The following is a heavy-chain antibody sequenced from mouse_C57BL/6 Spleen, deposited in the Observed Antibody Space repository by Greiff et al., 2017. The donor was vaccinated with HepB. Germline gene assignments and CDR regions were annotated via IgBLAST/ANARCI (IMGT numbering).Heavy chain of an antibody. CDR2: INPGSGGT. D-gene: IGHD1-1*01. J-gene: IGHJ3*01. CDR3: ARETTVTPLAY. CDR1: GYAFTNYL. Sequence: VQLQQSGAELVRPGTSVKVSCKASGYAFTNYLIEWVKQRHGQGLEWIGVINPGSGGTNYNEKFKGKATLTADKSSSTAYMQLSSLTSEDSAVYLYARETTVTPLAYWGQGTLVTVSA. V-gene: IGHV1-54*01.